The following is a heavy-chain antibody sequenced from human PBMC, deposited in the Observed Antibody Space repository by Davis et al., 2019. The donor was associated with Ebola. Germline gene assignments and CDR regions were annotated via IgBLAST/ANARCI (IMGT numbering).Heavy chain of an antibody. V-gene: IGHV3-7*01. CDR3: ARASGQGSGWYARFDY. J-gene: IGHJ4*02. D-gene: IGHD6-19*01. Sequence: PGGSLRLSCTASGFTFNSYWMSWVRQAPGKGLEWVANIKQDGSEKYYVDSVKGRFTISRDNAKNSLFLQMNSLRAEDTAVYYCARASGQGSGWYARFDYWGQGTLVTVSS. CDR2: IKQDGSEK. CDR1: GFTFNSYW.